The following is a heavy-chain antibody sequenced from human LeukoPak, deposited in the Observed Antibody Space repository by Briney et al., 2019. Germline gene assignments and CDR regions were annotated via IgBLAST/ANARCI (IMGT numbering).Heavy chain of an antibody. Sequence: GRSLRLSCAASGFTFSSYGMHWVRQAPGKGLEGVAVISYDGSNKYYADSVKGRFTISRDNSKNTLYLQMNSLRAEDTAVYYCAKEYYDILTGLYYGMDVWGKGTTVTVSS. CDR2: ISYDGSNK. CDR3: AKEYYDILTGLYYGMDV. D-gene: IGHD3-9*01. CDR1: GFTFSSYG. J-gene: IGHJ6*04. V-gene: IGHV3-30*18.